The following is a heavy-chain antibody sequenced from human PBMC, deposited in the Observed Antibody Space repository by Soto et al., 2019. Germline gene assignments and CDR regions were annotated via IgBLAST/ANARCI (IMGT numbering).Heavy chain of an antibody. Sequence: QVQLVQSGAEVKKPGSSVKVSCKASGGTFSSYAISWVRQAPGQWLEWMGGIIPIFGTANYAQKFQGRVTITADESTSTAYMELSSLRSEDTAVYYCAREGGSSSFRYGYYFDYWGQGTLVTVSS. CDR3: AREGGSSSFRYGYYFDY. D-gene: IGHD6-6*01. J-gene: IGHJ4*02. V-gene: IGHV1-69*01. CDR2: IIPIFGTA. CDR1: GGTFSSYA.